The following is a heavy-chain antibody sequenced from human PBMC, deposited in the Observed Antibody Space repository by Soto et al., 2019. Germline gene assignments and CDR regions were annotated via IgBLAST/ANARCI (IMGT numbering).Heavy chain of an antibody. CDR1: GDSIIISTST. CDR3: VSPEGYYDSSGYTLDY. J-gene: IGHJ4*02. D-gene: IGHD3-22*01. V-gene: IGHV4-39*01. CDR2: MFYSGNT. Sequence: SETLSLTCTVSGDSIIISTSTWGWIPQPPGKGLEWIGSMFYSGNTYYNPSLKSRVTLSIDTSKNQFSLKLNSVTAADTAVYYCVSPEGYYDSSGYTLDYWGQG.